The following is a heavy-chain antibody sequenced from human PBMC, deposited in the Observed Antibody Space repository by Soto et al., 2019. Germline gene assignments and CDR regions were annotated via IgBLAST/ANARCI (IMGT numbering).Heavy chain of an antibody. CDR1: GFTCGSYW. J-gene: IGHJ6*02. CDR3: ARGRPYGMDV. V-gene: IGHV3-74*01. CDR2: IDSDGSST. Sequence: GGSLRLSCAASGFTCGSYWMNWVRQAPGKGLVWVSRIDSDGSSTTYADSVKGRFTTSRDNAKNTLYLQMSSLRVEDTAVYYCARGRPYGMDVWGQGTTVTV.